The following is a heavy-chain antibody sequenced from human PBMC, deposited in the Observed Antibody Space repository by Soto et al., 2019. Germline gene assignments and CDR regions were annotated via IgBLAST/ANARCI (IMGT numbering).Heavy chain of an antibody. Sequence: QVQLVQSGAEVKKPGASVKVSCKASGYTFTSYGISWVRQAPGQGLEWMGWIRAYNGNTNYAHKLQGRVTMTADTATSTADMELRSLRSDDTAVYYCARDLPTMDVWGQGTTVTVSS. CDR1: GYTFTSYG. CDR2: IRAYNGNT. V-gene: IGHV1-18*01. CDR3: ARDLPTMDV. J-gene: IGHJ6*02.